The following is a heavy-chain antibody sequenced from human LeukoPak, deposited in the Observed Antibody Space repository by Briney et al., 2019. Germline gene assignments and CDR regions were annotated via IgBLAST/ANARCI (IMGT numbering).Heavy chain of an antibody. CDR3: TRVQAGRSGLMDV. D-gene: IGHD2-8*02. Sequence: GGSLRLSCAASGFTFSSKWMHWVGQAPGKGLVWVSHINIDGSSTRYADSVKGRFTISRDNAKNTLYLKTNSLRAEDTALYYCTRVQAGRSGLMDVWGRGTTVTVSS. CDR1: GFTFSSKW. J-gene: IGHJ6*02. V-gene: IGHV3-74*01. CDR2: INIDGSST.